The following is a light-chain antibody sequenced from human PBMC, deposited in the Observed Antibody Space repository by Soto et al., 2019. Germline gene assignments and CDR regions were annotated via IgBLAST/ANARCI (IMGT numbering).Light chain of an antibody. Sequence: QSVLTQPPSVSGVPGQRVTISCTGSSSNIGAGYDVHWYQQLPGTAPKLPIYGNSNRPSGVPDRFSGSKSGTSASLAITGLQAEDEADYYCQSYDSSLSGSWVFGGGTKVTVL. CDR3: QSYDSSLSGSWV. V-gene: IGLV1-40*01. CDR1: SSNIGAGYD. J-gene: IGLJ3*02. CDR2: GNS.